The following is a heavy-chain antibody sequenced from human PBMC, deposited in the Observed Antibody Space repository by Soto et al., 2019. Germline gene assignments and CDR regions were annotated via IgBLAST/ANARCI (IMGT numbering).Heavy chain of an antibody. CDR2: IYHTGNT. V-gene: IGHV4-30-4*01. J-gene: IGHJ5*01. D-gene: IGHD2-2*01. CDR3: ARDEYQLLSSVSWFDS. Sequence: TLLLTCTVSGGSISDDSYWSWIRQTPGKGLEWIGYIYHTGNTYYNPSLRSRVSISVDKSESQFSLKLISVTAADTAVYFCARDEYQLLSSVSWFDSWGQGTLVTVSS. CDR1: GGSISDDSY.